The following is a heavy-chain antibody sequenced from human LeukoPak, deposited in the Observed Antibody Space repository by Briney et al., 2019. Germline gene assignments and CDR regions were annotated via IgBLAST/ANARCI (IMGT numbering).Heavy chain of an antibody. J-gene: IGHJ6*02. CDR2: FDAEDGET. CDR3: ATRPDWPMSYGMDV. V-gene: IGHV1-24*01. CDR1: GYTLTELS. Sequence: ASVKVSCKASGYTLTELSMHGVRQSPGKGLEWMAGFDAEDGETIYAQNFQGRVTMTEDTSTDTAYMELSSLRSEDTAVYYCATRPDWPMSYGMDVWGQGTTVTVSS. D-gene: IGHD3-9*01.